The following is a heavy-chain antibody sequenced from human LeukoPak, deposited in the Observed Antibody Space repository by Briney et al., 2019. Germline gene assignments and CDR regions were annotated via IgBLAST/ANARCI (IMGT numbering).Heavy chain of an antibody. Sequence: GASVQVSCKASGYSFSDHSIHWVRQAPGQGLEWMGCINPKSGDTNYAQKFQGRVTLTRDTFINTAYMELSRLRFDDTAVYYCAADILTGYFRKTYYDYMDVWGKGTTVTIFS. CDR1: GYSFSDHS. CDR3: AADILTGYFRKTYYDYMDV. D-gene: IGHD3-9*01. J-gene: IGHJ6*03. CDR2: INPKSGDT. V-gene: IGHV1-2*02.